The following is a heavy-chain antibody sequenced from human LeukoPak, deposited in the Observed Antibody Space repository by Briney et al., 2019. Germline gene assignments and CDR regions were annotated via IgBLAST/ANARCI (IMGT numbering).Heavy chain of an antibody. V-gene: IGHV1-3*01. CDR3: ARDDWNYKFTIHSYYYGMDV. J-gene: IGHJ6*02. CDR1: GYTFTSYA. Sequence: ASVEVSCKASGYTFTSYAMHWVRQAPGQRLEWMGWINAGNGNTRYSQKLQGRVTITRDTSANTVYMELSSLGSGDTAVYYCARDDWNYKFTIHSYYYGMDVWGQGTTVTVSS. CDR2: INAGNGNT. D-gene: IGHD1-7*01.